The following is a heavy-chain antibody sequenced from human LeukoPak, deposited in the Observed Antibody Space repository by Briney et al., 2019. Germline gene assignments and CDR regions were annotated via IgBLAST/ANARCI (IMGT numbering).Heavy chain of an antibody. CDR1: GYTFTSYG. V-gene: IGHV1-8*02. J-gene: IGHJ5*02. CDR2: MNPNSGNT. Sequence: ASVKVSCKASGYTFTSYGINWVRQATGQGLEWMGWMNPNSGNTGYAQKFQGRVTMTRSTSISTAYMELSSLRSEDTAVYYCARRKPHVLRFLEWPSNWFDPWGQGALVTVSS. CDR3: ARRKPHVLRFLEWPSNWFDP. D-gene: IGHD3-3*01.